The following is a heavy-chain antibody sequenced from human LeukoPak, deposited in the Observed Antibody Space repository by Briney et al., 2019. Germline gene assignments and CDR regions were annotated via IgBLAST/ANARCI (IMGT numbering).Heavy chain of an antibody. CDR1: GYTLNQLS. J-gene: IGHJ4*02. V-gene: IGHV1-2*02. CDR2: INPNSGGT. D-gene: IGHD6-19*01. Sequence: ASVKVSCKVSGYTLNQLSLQWVRQAPGQGLEWMGWINPNSGGTNYAQKFQGRVTMTRDTSISTAYMELSRLRSDDTAVYYCASGIAVAGGDYWGQGTLVTVSS. CDR3: ASGIAVAGGDY.